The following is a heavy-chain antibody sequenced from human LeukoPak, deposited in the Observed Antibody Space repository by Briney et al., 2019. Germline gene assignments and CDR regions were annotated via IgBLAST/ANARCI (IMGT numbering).Heavy chain of an antibody. CDR2: INPNSGGT. CDR3: ARAVHYYDSTSLYY. Sequence: ASVKVSCKASGYTFTGYYMHWVRQAPGQGLEWMGWINPNSGGTNYAQKFQGWVTMTRDTSISTAYMELSRLRSEDTAVYYCARAVHYYDSTSLYYWGQGTLVTASS. CDR1: GYTFTGYY. D-gene: IGHD3-22*01. J-gene: IGHJ4*02. V-gene: IGHV1-2*04.